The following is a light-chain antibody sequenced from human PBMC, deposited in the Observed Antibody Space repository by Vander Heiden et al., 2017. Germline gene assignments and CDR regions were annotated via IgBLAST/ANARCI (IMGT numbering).Light chain of an antibody. CDR1: QTVLYSSNNKNY. CDR3: QQYYSTPLT. CDR2: GAS. Sequence: DIVMTQSPDSLAVSLGARATINCKSSQTVLYSSNNKNYLAWYQQKPGQPPKLLIYGASTRESGVPDRFSGSGSGTDFTLTISSLQAEDVAVYYCQQYYSTPLTFGQGTKLEIK. V-gene: IGKV4-1*01. J-gene: IGKJ2*01.